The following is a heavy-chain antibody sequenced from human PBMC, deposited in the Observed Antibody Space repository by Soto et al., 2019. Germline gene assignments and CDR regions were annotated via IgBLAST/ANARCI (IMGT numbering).Heavy chain of an antibody. J-gene: IGHJ6*02. V-gene: IGHV1-69*01. CDR2: NIPVFGRA. CDR1: GGTFSSYS. CDR3: ARDAYGMDV. Sequence: QVHLVQSGAEVKKPGSSVKVSCEASGGTFSSYSINWVRQAPGQGLEWMGGNIPVFGRANYARKFQGRVTITADGSTNKVYMELSSVTSEDTAVYYCARDAYGMDVWGQGTTVTVSS.